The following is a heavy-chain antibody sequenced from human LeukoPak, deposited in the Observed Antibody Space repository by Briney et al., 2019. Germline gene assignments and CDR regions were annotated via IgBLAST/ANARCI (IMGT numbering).Heavy chain of an antibody. CDR3: ATEGDCSSTSCYRNWFDP. CDR2: FDPEDGET. J-gene: IGHJ5*02. Sequence: ASVKVSCKVSGYTLTELSMHWVRQAPGKGLEWMGGFDPEDGETIYAQKFQGRVTMTEDTSTDTAYMELSSLRSEDTAVYYCATEGDCSSTSCYRNWFDPWGQGTLVTVSS. CDR1: GYTLTELS. V-gene: IGHV1-24*01. D-gene: IGHD2-2*01.